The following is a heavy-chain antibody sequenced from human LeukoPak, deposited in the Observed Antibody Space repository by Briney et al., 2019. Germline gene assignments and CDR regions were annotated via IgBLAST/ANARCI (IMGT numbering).Heavy chain of an antibody. CDR1: GFTFNTYA. CDR3: AKGKGSSSSSIGW. D-gene: IGHD6-19*01. J-gene: IGHJ4*02. CDR2: ISGSGDST. Sequence: GGSLRPSCAASGFTFNTYAMSWVRQAPGKGLEWVSAISGSGDSTFYADSVKGRFTISRDNSKNTLYLQIHSLRAEDTAVYYCAKGKGSSSSSIGWWGQGTLVTVSS. V-gene: IGHV3-23*01.